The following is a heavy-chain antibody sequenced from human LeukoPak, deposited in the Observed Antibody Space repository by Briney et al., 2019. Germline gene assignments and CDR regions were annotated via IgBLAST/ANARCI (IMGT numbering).Heavy chain of an antibody. CDR3: ARGGGLDV. J-gene: IGHJ6*02. Sequence: GGSLRLSCAASGFTFSSYAMHWVRQAPGKGLEWVAVISYDGSNKYYADSVKGRFTISRDNSKNTLYLQMSNLRAEDTAVYFCARGGGLDVWGQGATVTVSS. V-gene: IGHV3-30-3*01. CDR2: ISYDGSNK. D-gene: IGHD3-16*01. CDR1: GFTFSSYA.